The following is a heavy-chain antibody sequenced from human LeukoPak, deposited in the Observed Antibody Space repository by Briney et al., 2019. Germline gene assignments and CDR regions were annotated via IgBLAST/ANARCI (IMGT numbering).Heavy chain of an antibody. CDR1: GGSIRSGDYY. Sequence: SSETLSLTCTVSGGSIRSGDYYWSWIRQPPGKGLEWIGYIYYSGSTYYNPSLKSRVTISVDTSKNQFSLKLTSVTAADTAVYYCARDGSVTTNWFDPWGQGILVTVSS. CDR3: ARDGSVTTNWFDP. CDR2: IYYSGST. V-gene: IGHV4-30-4*01. J-gene: IGHJ5*02. D-gene: IGHD4-17*01.